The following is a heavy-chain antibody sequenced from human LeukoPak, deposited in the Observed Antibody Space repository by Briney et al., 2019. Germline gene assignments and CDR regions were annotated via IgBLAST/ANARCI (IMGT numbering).Heavy chain of an antibody. CDR3: VRNIAY. CDR1: GFTFSSYA. J-gene: IGHJ4*02. Sequence: GRSLRLSCAASGFTFSSYAMHWVRQAPGKGLEWVAVISYDGSNKYYADSVKGRFTISRDNSKNTLYLQMNSLRAEDTAVYYCVRNIAYWGQGTLVTVSS. V-gene: IGHV3-30-3*01. CDR2: ISYDGSNK.